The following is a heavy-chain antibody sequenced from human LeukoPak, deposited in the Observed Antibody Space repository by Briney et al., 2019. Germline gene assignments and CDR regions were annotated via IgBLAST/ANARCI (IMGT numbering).Heavy chain of an antibody. D-gene: IGHD1-1*01. Sequence: GGSLRLSCAVSGFTFSSYWMYWVRQAPGKGLERVANIKQDGSEKFYVDSVRGRFTISRDNAKDSLYLQMNSLRAEDAALYYCAAGDDMDYWGQGTLVSVSS. J-gene: IGHJ4*02. CDR1: GFTFSSYW. V-gene: IGHV3-7*01. CDR3: AAGDDMDY. CDR2: IKQDGSEK.